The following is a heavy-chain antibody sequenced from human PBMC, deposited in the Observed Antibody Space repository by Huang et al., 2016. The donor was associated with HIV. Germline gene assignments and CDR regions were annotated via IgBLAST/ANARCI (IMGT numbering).Heavy chain of an antibody. CDR2: IILIFGTA. D-gene: IGHD3-22*01. CDR1: GGTFSNFA. Sequence: QVQLVQSGAEVKKPGSSVKVSCKASGGTFSNFAIGWVRQAPGQGFEWMGRIILIFGTANYAQKFHGRGTITADESTTTAYMELSSLRSEDTAVYYCASIDYYDTSGPQRGYFDNWGQGALVTVSS. J-gene: IGHJ4*02. CDR3: ASIDYYDTSGPQRGYFDN. V-gene: IGHV1-69*01.